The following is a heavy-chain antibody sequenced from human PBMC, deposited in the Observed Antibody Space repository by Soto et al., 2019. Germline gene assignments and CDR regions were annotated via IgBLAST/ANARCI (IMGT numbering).Heavy chain of an antibody. V-gene: IGHV1-69*01. CDR1: GGTFSSYA. J-gene: IGHJ6*02. D-gene: IGHD3-3*02. CDR3: AGGLVVGFLEWSYYCYVMDV. CDR2: IIPIFGTA. Sequence: QVQLVQSGAEVKKPGSSVKVSCKASGGTFSSYAISWVRQAPGQGLEWMGGIIPIFGTANYAQKFQDRVTITADESRSTAYMELGSLRSEDTAVYYGAGGLVVGFLEWSYYCYVMDVWGQGTTVTVSS.